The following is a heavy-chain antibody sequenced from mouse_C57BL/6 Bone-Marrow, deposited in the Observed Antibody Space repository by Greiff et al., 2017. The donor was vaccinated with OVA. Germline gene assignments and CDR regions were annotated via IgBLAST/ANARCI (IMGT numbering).Heavy chain of an antibody. J-gene: IGHJ4*01. V-gene: IGHV10-1*01. Sequence: EVKLVESGGGLVQPKGSLKLSCAASGFSFNTYAMNWVRQAPGKGLEWVARIRSKSNNYATYYARSVKDRFTISRDDSESMLYLQMNDLKTEDTAMYYCGRGDYGYAMDYWGQGTPVTVSS. CDR2: IRSKSNNYAT. CDR3: GRGDYGYAMDY. CDR1: GFSFNTYA. D-gene: IGHD1-1*01.